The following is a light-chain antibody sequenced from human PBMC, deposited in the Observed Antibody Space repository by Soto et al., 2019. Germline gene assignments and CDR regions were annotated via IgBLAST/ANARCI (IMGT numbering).Light chain of an antibody. CDR3: SSYTSSSTVV. Sequence: QSALTQPASVSGSPGQSVTISCSGSSSDVGAYNYVSWYQRHPGKAPKLMIYDVTNRPSGVSNRFSGSKSGNTASLTISGLQAGDEADYFCSSYTSSSTVVFGGGTKLTVL. CDR1: SSDVGAYNY. J-gene: IGLJ3*02. V-gene: IGLV2-14*01. CDR2: DVT.